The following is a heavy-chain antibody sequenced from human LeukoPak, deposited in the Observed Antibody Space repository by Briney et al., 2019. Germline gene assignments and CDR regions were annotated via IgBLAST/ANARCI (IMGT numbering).Heavy chain of an antibody. CDR2: IYSGGST. Sequence: PGGSLRLSCAASGFTFSSYWMSWVRQAPGERLEWVSVIYSGGSTYYADSVKGRFTISRDNSKNTLYLQTNSLRAEDTAVYYCARTRVDTTTFDYFDYWGQGTLVTVSS. CDR1: GFTFSSYW. CDR3: ARTRVDTTTFDYFDY. V-gene: IGHV3-53*01. J-gene: IGHJ4*02. D-gene: IGHD4-11*01.